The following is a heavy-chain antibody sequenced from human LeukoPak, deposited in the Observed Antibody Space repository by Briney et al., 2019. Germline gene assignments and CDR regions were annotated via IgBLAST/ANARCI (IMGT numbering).Heavy chain of an antibody. Sequence: SETLSLTCTVSGYSISSGYYWGWIRQPPGKGLEWIGSIYHSGSTYYNPSLKSRVTISVDTSKNQFSLKLSSVTAADTAVYYCARDRGRTMIAGDDAFDIWGKGTMVTVSS. CDR1: GYSISSGYY. V-gene: IGHV4-38-2*02. D-gene: IGHD3-22*01. CDR3: ARDRGRTMIAGDDAFDI. CDR2: IYHSGST. J-gene: IGHJ3*02.